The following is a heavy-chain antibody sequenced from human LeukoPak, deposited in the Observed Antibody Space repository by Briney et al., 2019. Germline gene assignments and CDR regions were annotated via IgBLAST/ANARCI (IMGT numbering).Heavy chain of an antibody. Sequence: GGSLRLSCTTSGFTFSNYYFSWVRQAPGKGLEWVANIKQDGSEKMYVDSVKGRFTLSRDNAKNSLSLQMNSLRAEDTAVYYCARDFSEGFWSGYFDFWGQGILVPVSS. D-gene: IGHD3-3*01. CDR1: GFTFSNYY. J-gene: IGHJ5*01. CDR2: IKQDGSEK. V-gene: IGHV3-7*01. CDR3: ARDFSEGFWSGYFDF.